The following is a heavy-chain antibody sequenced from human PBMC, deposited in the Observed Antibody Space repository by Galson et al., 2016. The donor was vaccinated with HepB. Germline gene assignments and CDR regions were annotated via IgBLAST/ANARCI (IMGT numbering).Heavy chain of an antibody. CDR1: GFTFHNYG. D-gene: IGHD4/OR15-4a*01. J-gene: IGHJ4*02. Sequence: SLRLSCAASGFTFHNYGMSWVRQAPGKGLEWVSSISGSAVYTNYADSVKGRFTLSRDNSETTLHLQMDSLRAEDTAVYYCAKNRYDYGPLEDWGQGTLVTVSS. CDR2: ISGSAVYT. V-gene: IGHV3-23*01. CDR3: AKNRYDYGPLED.